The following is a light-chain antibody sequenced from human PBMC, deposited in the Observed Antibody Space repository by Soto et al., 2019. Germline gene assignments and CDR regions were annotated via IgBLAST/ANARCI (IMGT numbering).Light chain of an antibody. CDR1: TGDVTSGHY. CDR2: DTS. CDR3: LLDYSSARPV. J-gene: IGLJ2*01. Sequence: QAVVTQEPSLTVSPGGTVTLTCGSSTGDVTSGHYPYWFQQKPGQAPRTLIYDTSNKHSWTPARFSGSLLGGKAALTLSGAQPEDEAIYYCLLDYSSARPVFGGGTKLTVL. V-gene: IGLV7-46*01.